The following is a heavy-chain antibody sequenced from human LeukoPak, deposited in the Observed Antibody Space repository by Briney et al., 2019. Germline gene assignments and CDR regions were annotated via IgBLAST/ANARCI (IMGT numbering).Heavy chain of an antibody. CDR2: INYSGST. J-gene: IGHJ3*02. V-gene: IGHV4-39*07. CDR1: GASITNGAYH. CDR3: ATVAEATTCAFDI. Sequence: SETLSLTCTVSGASITNGAYHWGWIRQPPGTGLEWIGSINYSGSTYYNPSLKSRVTISVDTSKNQFSLKVSSVTAEDTAVYYCATVAEATTCAFDIWGQGTMVTVSS. D-gene: IGHD4-17*01.